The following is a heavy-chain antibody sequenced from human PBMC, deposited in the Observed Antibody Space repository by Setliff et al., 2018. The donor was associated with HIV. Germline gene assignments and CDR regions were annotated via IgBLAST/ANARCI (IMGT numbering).Heavy chain of an antibody. D-gene: IGHD2-2*01. Sequence: PGGSLRLSCAASGFTFSNYAMSWVRQAPGEGLEWVSAILSTGERTFYADSVKGRFTISRDNSKNTVYLQMNSLRAEDTALYYCVKGDCTSSSCELEFWGQGTLVTVSS. CDR1: GFTFSNYA. CDR3: VKGDCTSSSCELEF. J-gene: IGHJ4*02. CDR2: ILSTGERT. V-gene: IGHV3-23*01.